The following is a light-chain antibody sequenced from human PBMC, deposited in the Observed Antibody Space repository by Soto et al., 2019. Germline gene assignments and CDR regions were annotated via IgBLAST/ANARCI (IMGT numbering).Light chain of an antibody. Sequence: QSVLTQPSSMSGSPGQSITISCTGTSSDIGAYEHVSWYQQRPGRAPKVLIYDVRIRPSEVSNRFSGSKSGTTAPLTISGLQAEDEAAYYCASKTTSSTVLFGGGTKLTVL. V-gene: IGLV2-14*03. J-gene: IGLJ2*01. CDR3: ASKTTSSTVL. CDR2: DVR. CDR1: SSDIGAYEH.